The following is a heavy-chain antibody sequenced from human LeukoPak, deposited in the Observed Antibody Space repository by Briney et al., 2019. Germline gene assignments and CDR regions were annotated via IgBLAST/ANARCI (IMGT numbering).Heavy chain of an antibody. CDR1: GGTSSSYA. D-gene: IGHD7-27*01. J-gene: IGHJ4*02. Sequence: GASVKVSCKASGGTSSSYAISWVRQAPGQGLEWMGRIIPIFGIANYAQKFQGRVTITADKSTSTAYMELSSLRSEDTAVYYCARAAAQDELGHFDYWGQGTLVTVSS. V-gene: IGHV1-69*04. CDR3: ARAAAQDELGHFDY. CDR2: IIPIFGIA.